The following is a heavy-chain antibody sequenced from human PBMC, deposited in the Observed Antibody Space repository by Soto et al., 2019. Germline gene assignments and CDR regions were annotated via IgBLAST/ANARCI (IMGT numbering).Heavy chain of an antibody. D-gene: IGHD3-16*01. Sequence: GSLRLSCAASGFTFSSYAMSWVRQAPGKGLEWVSAISGSGGSTYYADSVKGRFTISRDNSKNMLYLQMNSLRAEDTAVYYCVIMITFGGASNWGQGTLVTVSS. J-gene: IGHJ4*02. CDR3: VIMITFGGASN. V-gene: IGHV3-23*01. CDR2: ISGSGGST. CDR1: GFTFSSYA.